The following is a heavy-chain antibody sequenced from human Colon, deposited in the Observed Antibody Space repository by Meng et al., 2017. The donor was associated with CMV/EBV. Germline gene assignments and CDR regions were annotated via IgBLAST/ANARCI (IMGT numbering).Heavy chain of an antibody. Sequence: GESLKISCAASGFTFSSYGMHWVRQAPGKGLEWVAFIRYDGSNIYYVDSVKGRFTISRDNSKNTLYLQMNSLRPDDTPVYYCARVWSKYCTRPSCYNFDSWGQGTLVTVSS. D-gene: IGHD2-2*01. CDR1: GFTFSSYG. V-gene: IGHV3-30*02. CDR3: ARVWSKYCTRPSCYNFDS. J-gene: IGHJ4*02. CDR2: IRYDGSNI.